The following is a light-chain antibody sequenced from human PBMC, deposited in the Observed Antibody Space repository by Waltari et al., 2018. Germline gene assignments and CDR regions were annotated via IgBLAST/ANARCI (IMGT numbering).Light chain of an antibody. V-gene: IGLV2-14*03. CDR2: AVT. J-gene: IGLJ2*01. CDR1: GSAVGASDY. Sequence: QSALTQPASVSGSPGQSITISCSGVGSAVGASDYVSWHQHHPGKAPQAIIYAVTNRPSGVSDRFSASKSANTASLTISRLQPEDEADYYCSSQTLDGLVLFGGGTRLTVL. CDR3: SSQTLDGLVL.